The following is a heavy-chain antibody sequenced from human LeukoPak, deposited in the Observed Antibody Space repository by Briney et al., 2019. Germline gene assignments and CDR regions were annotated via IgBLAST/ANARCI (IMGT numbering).Heavy chain of an antibody. V-gene: IGHV4-61*02. D-gene: IGHD2-2*01. CDR1: GGSISSGSYY. J-gene: IGHJ4*02. CDR2: IYTSGST. Sequence: SETLSLTCTVSGGSISSGSYYWSWIRQPAGKGLEWIGRIYTSGSTNYNPSLKSRVTISVDTSKNQFSLKLSSVTAADTAVYYCARLGIVVVPAGAFDYWGQGTLVTVSS. CDR3: ARLGIVVVPAGAFDY.